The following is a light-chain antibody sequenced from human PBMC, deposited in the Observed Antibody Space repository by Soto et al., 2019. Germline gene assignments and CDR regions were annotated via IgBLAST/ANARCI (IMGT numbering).Light chain of an antibody. Sequence: QSALTQPASASGSPGQSITISCTGTSSDIGAYNFVSWYQQHPGKAPKLMLYDVNIRPSGVSNRFSGSKSGNTASLTISGLQAEDEADYYCTSWTTSNTMIFGGGTKLTVL. CDR3: TSWTTSNTMI. J-gene: IGLJ2*01. V-gene: IGLV2-14*03. CDR2: DVN. CDR1: SSDIGAYNF.